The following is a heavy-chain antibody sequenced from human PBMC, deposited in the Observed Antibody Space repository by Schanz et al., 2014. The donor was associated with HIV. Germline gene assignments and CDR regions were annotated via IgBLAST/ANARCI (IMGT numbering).Heavy chain of an antibody. Sequence: QVQLVESGGGVVQPGRSLRLSCAASGFTFRDYALHWVRQAPGKGLDWVAVIWYDGSNKYYADSVKGRFTISRDNSKKALYLQMNSLRVEDTAVYYCASTVYPYTGSSDYYYGMDVWGQGTTVTVSS. CDR2: IWYDGSNK. CDR3: ASTVYPYTGSSDYYYGMDV. CDR1: GFTFRDYA. D-gene: IGHD6-6*01. J-gene: IGHJ6*02. V-gene: IGHV3-33*08.